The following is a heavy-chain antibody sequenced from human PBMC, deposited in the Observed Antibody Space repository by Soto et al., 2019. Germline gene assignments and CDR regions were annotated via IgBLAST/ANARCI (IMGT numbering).Heavy chain of an antibody. CDR2: MWYHGRDL. J-gene: IGHJ4*02. CDR1: GFSFSDYV. Sequence: PGVSLRLSCAASGFSFSDYVMHWVRQAPGKGLEWVAVMWYHGRDLFYTDSVRGRFTISRDNSKDTLFLQMNSLRADDTGVYYCGKERRGSRWFVSSYWGQGILVTVS. V-gene: IGHV3-33*03. CDR3: GKERRGSRWFVSSY. D-gene: IGHD6-19*01.